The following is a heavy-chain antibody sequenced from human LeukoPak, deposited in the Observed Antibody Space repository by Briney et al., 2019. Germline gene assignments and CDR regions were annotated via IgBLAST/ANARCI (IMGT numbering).Heavy chain of an antibody. CDR2: IYYSGST. Sequence: SETLSLTCTVSGGSISSGGYYWSWLRQHPGKGLEWIGYIYYSGSTYYNPSLKSRVTISVDTSKNQFSLKLSSVTAADTAVYYCARVAGGPAVYYFDCWGQGTLVTVSS. CDR3: ARVAGGPAVYYFDC. D-gene: IGHD3-16*01. V-gene: IGHV4-31*03. CDR1: GGSISSGGYY. J-gene: IGHJ4*02.